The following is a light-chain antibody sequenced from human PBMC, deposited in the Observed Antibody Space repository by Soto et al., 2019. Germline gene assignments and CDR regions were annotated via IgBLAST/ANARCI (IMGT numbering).Light chain of an antibody. CDR1: RSVGSS. J-gene: IGKJ1*01. V-gene: IGKV3-20*01. Sequence: EIVLTQSPDTLSLSPGDRATLSCRASRSVGSSLAWYQQKPGQAPRLLIYGASNRATGSPDRFSGSESGTDFTLTISRLEPEDFAVYYCQHYGSSPETFGQGTKVDIK. CDR2: GAS. CDR3: QHYGSSPET.